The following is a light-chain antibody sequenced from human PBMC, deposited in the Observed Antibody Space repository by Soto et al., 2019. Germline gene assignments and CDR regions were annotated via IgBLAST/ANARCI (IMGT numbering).Light chain of an antibody. J-gene: IGKJ4*01. V-gene: IGKV3-20*01. CDR3: RQYGDSPLT. CDR1: QSVTSSY. CDR2: GVS. Sequence: EIVLTQSPGTVSLSPGERATLSCRASQSVTSSYLAWYQQKPGQAPRLLIYGVSSRATGIPDRFSGSGAGTDFTLTISRLEPEDFAVYYCRQYGDSPLTFGGGTKVEIK.